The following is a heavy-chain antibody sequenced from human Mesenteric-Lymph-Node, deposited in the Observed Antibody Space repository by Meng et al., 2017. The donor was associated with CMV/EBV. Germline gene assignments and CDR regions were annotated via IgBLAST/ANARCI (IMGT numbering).Heavy chain of an antibody. D-gene: IGHD3-22*01. CDR3: AREGYYDSSGYYPGY. CDR2: ISSSSSTI. Sequence: GESLKISCAASGFTFSNYNMNWVRQAPGKGLEWLSYISSSSSTIYYAGSVKGRFTISRDNAKSSLYLQMNSLRAEDTAVYYCAREGYYDSSGYYPGYWGQGTLVTVSS. J-gene: IGHJ4*02. V-gene: IGHV3-48*04. CDR1: GFTFSNYN.